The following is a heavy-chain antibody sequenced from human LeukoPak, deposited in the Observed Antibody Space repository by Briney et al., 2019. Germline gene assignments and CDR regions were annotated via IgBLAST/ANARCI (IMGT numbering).Heavy chain of an antibody. D-gene: IGHD3-10*01. CDR2: IYSGGST. V-gene: IGHV3-66*01. Sequence: PGGSLRLSCAASGFTVSSNCMSWVRQAPGKGLEWVSVIYSGGSTYYADSVKGRFTISRDNSKNTLYLQMNSLRAEDTAVYYCARDVGVLNWFDPWGQGTLVTVSS. CDR3: ARDVGVLNWFDP. J-gene: IGHJ5*02. CDR1: GFTVSSNC.